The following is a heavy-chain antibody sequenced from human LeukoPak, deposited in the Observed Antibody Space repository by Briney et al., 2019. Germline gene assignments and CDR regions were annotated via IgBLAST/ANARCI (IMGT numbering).Heavy chain of an antibody. V-gene: IGHV3-23*01. CDR1: GFTFSSYA. J-gene: IGHJ4*02. CDR2: ISGSGGST. Sequence: GGSLRLSCAASGFTFSSYAMSWVCQAPGKGLEWVSAISGSGGSTYYADSVKGRFTISRDNSKNTLYLQMNSLRAEDTAVYYCAKDRLVGDNRPFDYWGQGTLVTVSS. D-gene: IGHD1-26*01. CDR3: AKDRLVGDNRPFDY.